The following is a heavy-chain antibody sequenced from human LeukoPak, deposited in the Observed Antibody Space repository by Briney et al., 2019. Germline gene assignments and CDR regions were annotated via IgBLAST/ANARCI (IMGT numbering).Heavy chain of an antibody. D-gene: IGHD6-19*01. CDR3: AKDREGLWSGWPMSYFDY. J-gene: IGHJ4*02. V-gene: IGHV3-30*02. Sequence: GGSLRLSCAASGFTFSSYGMHWVRQAPGKGLEWVAFIRYDGSNKYYADSVKGRFTISRDNSKNTLYLQMNSLRAEDTAVYYCAKDREGLWSGWPMSYFDYWGQGTLVTVSS. CDR2: IRYDGSNK. CDR1: GFTFSSYG.